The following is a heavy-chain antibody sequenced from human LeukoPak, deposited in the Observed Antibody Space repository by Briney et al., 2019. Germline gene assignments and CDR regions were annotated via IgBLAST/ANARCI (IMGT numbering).Heavy chain of an antibody. CDR2: ISYDGSNK. D-gene: IGHD6-13*01. Sequence: GGSLRLSCAASGFTFSSYAMHWVRQAPGKGLEWVAVISYDGSNKYYADSVKGRFTISRDNSKNTLYLQMNSLRAEDTAVYYCARDPGSSSWYTSSGLFDYWAREPWSPSPQ. J-gene: IGHJ4*02. CDR1: GFTFSSYA. V-gene: IGHV3-30-3*01. CDR3: ARDPGSSSWYTSSGLFDY.